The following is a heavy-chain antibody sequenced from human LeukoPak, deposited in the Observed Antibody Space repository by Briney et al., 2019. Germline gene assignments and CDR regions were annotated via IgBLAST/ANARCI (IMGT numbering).Heavy chain of an antibody. J-gene: IGHJ3*02. D-gene: IGHD5/OR15-5a*01. Sequence: PGGSLRLSCAASGFTFSSYWMHWCRQAPGKGLVWVSRIKTDGSSPDYAGSVKGRFTISRDNSKNTMYLQMNSLRAEDTAVYYCARGVSGTGPDIWGLGTMVTVSS. CDR2: IKTDGSSP. CDR3: ARGVSGTGPDI. CDR1: GFTFSSYW. V-gene: IGHV3-74*01.